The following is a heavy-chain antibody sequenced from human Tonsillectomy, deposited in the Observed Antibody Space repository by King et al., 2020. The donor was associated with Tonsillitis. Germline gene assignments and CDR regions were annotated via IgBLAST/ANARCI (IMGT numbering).Heavy chain of an antibody. D-gene: IGHD2-2*01. Sequence: VQLVESGAEVKKPGASVKVSCKASGYTFTSYDINWVRQATGQGLEWMGWMNPNSGNTGYAQKFQGRVTMTRNTSISTAYMELSSLRSEDTAVYYCARANEPGLYCSSTSCHGDYWGQGTLVTVSS. CDR1: GYTFTSYD. V-gene: IGHV1-8*01. CDR3: ARANEPGLYCSSTSCHGDY. J-gene: IGHJ4*02. CDR2: MNPNSGNT.